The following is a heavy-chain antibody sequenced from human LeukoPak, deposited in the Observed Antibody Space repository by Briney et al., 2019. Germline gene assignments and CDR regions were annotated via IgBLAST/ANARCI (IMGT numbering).Heavy chain of an antibody. Sequence: SETLSLTCTVSGGSISSYYWSWIRQPPGKGLEWIGYIYYSGSTNYNPSLKSRVTISVDTSKNQFSLKLSSVTAADTAVYYCARGGILTGTNWFDPWGQGTLVTVSS. CDR1: GGSISSYY. V-gene: IGHV4-59*01. CDR2: IYYSGST. CDR3: ARGGILTGTNWFDP. J-gene: IGHJ5*02. D-gene: IGHD1-7*01.